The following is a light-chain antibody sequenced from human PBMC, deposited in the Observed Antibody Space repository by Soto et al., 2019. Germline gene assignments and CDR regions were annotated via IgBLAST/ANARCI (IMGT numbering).Light chain of an antibody. CDR1: SSNIGAGYD. CDR3: QSYDSSLSGSV. Sequence: QSVLTQPPSVSGAPGQRVTISCTGSSSNIGAGYDVHWYQQLPGTAPKLLIYGNSNRPSGVPDRFSGSKSGTSASLAITGLQSDDDADYYGQSYDSSLSGSVFGGGTKLTVL. CDR2: GNS. V-gene: IGLV1-40*01. J-gene: IGLJ2*01.